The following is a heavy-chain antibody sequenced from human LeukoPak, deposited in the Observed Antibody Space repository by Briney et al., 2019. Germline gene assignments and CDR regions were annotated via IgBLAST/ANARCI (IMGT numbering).Heavy chain of an antibody. J-gene: IGHJ3*02. D-gene: IGHD6-19*01. CDR3: ARTPDTGFDSSGWHFGEYAFDI. CDR2: ISAYNGNT. Sequence: ASVKVSCKASGYTFTSYGISWVRQAPGQGLEWMGWISAYNGNTNYAQKLQGRVTMTTDTSTSTAYMELRSLRSDDTAVYYCARTPDTGFDSSGWHFGEYAFDIWGQGTMVTVSS. V-gene: IGHV1-18*04. CDR1: GYTFTSYG.